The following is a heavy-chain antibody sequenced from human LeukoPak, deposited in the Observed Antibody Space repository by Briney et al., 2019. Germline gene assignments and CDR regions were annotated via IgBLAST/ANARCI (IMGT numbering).Heavy chain of an antibody. J-gene: IGHJ4*02. Sequence: GGSLRLSCAASGFTFSNHWMHWVRQAPGKGLVWVSDISNDGSSSSYADSVKGRFTISRDNAKNTLYLQVSSLRVEDTAMYYCVRDSGGPDYWGQGTLVTVSS. V-gene: IGHV3-74*01. CDR3: VRDSGGPDY. D-gene: IGHD2-15*01. CDR1: GFTFSNHW. CDR2: ISNDGSSS.